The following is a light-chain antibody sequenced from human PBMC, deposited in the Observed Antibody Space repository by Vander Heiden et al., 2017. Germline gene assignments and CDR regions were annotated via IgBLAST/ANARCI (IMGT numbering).Light chain of an antibody. V-gene: IGKV3-15*01. Sequence: EIVMTQSPATLSVSPGERATLSCRASQTITNNNLAWYQQKPGQAPRLLIYASSTRATGIPARFSGSGSGTEFTLTISLLQSDDFAVYYCQQYQDWPPYTFGQGIKL. J-gene: IGKJ2*01. CDR3: QQYQDWPPYT. CDR1: QTITNN. CDR2: ASS.